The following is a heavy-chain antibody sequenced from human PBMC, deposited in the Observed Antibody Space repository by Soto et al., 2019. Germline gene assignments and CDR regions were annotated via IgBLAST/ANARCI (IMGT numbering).Heavy chain of an antibody. CDR1: GLTFSSYG. Sequence: PGGSLRLSCAASGLTFSSYGMHWVRQAPGKGLEWVAVISYDGSNKYYADSVKGRFTISRDNSKNTLYLQMNSLRAEDTAVYYCAKDLAYCGGDCYLDYYYYGMDVWGQGTTVTVSS. CDR2: ISYDGSNK. CDR3: AKDLAYCGGDCYLDYYYYGMDV. V-gene: IGHV3-30*18. J-gene: IGHJ6*02. D-gene: IGHD2-21*02.